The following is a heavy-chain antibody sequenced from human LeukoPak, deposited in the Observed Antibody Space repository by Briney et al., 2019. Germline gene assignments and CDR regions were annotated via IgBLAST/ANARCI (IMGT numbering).Heavy chain of an antibody. CDR3: ARGGYTYGTFDY. J-gene: IGHJ4*02. Sequence: GGSLRLSCAASGFTFSSYWMTWVRQAPGKGLEWVANIKQDGSEKYYVNSVRGRFTISRDNAKNSLYRQMNSLRAEDTAVYYCARGGYTYGTFDYWGQGTLVAVSS. D-gene: IGHD5-18*01. CDR1: GFTFSSYW. V-gene: IGHV3-7*05. CDR2: IKQDGSEK.